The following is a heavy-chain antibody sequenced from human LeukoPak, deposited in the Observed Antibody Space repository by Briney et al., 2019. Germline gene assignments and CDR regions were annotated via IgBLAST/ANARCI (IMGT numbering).Heavy chain of an antibody. CDR1: GFTFSSYG. V-gene: IGHV3-23*01. CDR3: ARGRGWTLKIDY. J-gene: IGHJ4*02. CDR2: ISGSGGST. Sequence: PGGSLRLSCAASGFTFSSYGMSWVRQAPGKGLEWVSAISGSGGSTYYADSVKGRFTISRDNAKNSLYLQMNSLRAEDTAVYYCARGRGWTLKIDYWGQGTLVTVSS. D-gene: IGHD6-19*01.